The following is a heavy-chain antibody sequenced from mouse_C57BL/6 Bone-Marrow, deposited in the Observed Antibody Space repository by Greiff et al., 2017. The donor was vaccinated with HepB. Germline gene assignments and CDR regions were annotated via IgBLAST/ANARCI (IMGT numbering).Heavy chain of an antibody. CDR1: GYTFTSYW. CDR2: INPSSGYT. CDR3: ARYAIFYPAWFAY. J-gene: IGHJ3*01. D-gene: IGHD1-1*01. Sequence: VKLMESGAELAKPGASVKLSCKASGYTFTSYWMHWVKQRPGQGLEWIGYINPSSGYTKYNQKFKDKATLTADKSSSTAYMQLSSLTYEDSAVYYCARYAIFYPAWFAYWGQGTLVTVSA. V-gene: IGHV1-7*01.